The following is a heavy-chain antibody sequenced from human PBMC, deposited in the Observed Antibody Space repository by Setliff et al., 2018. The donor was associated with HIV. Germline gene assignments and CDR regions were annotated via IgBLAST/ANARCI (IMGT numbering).Heavy chain of an antibody. Sequence: SVKVSCKASGGTFSSYAISWVRQAPGQGLEWMGGIIPLFGTKNYAQKFQGRVTITAGESTSTAYMELSSLRSEDTAVYYCARAQPTNRIAAAGFDYWGQGTLVTVSS. CDR1: GGTFSSYA. V-gene: IGHV1-69*13. CDR3: ARAQPTNRIAAAGFDY. J-gene: IGHJ4*02. CDR2: IIPLFGTK. D-gene: IGHD6-13*01.